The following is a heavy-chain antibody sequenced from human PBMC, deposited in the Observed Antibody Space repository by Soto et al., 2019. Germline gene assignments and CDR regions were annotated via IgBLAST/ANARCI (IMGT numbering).Heavy chain of an antibody. D-gene: IGHD3-3*01. CDR1: GGSFSGYY. Sequence: LETLSLPCAVYGGSFSGYYWSWIRQPPGKGLEWIGEINHSGSTNYNPSLKSRVTISVDTSKNQFSLKLSSVTAADTAVYYCASAPYYDFWSGYYAQRYYYMDVWGKGTTVTVSS. V-gene: IGHV4-34*01. CDR3: ASAPYYDFWSGYYAQRYYYMDV. CDR2: INHSGST. J-gene: IGHJ6*03.